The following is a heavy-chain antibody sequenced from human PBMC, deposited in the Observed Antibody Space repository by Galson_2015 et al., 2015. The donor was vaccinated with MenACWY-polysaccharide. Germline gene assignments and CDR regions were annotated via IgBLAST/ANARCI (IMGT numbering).Heavy chain of an antibody. D-gene: IGHD2-2*01. CDR3: PRVPTYQQAEGNWFVP. Sequence: SVKVSCKASGYTLTGNFIHWVRQAPGQGLEWMGWINPNSGATSYAQKFQGRVTMTRDTSINTAYMEPNRLRSDDTAMYYCPRVPTYQQAEGNWFVPWGQGTPVTVSS. CDR2: INPNSGAT. J-gene: IGHJ5*02. CDR1: GYTLTGNF. V-gene: IGHV1-2*02.